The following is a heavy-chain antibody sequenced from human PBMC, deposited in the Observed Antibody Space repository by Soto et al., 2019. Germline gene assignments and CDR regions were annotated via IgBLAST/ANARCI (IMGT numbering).Heavy chain of an antibody. CDR2: ISAHNGNT. J-gene: IGHJ4*02. CDR1: GYGFTTYG. CDR3: EGGRTGGY. Sequence: QVHLVQSGAEVKNPGASVKVSCKGSGYGFTTYGITWVRQAPGQGLEWMAWISAHNGNTNYAQKQQGRATVTRDASTSTAIMERRSLRSDDKAVYYSEGGRTGGYWGQGALVT. V-gene: IGHV1-18*01. D-gene: IGHD3-10*01.